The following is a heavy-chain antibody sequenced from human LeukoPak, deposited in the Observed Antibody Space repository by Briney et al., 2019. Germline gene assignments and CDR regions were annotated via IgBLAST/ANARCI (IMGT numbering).Heavy chain of an antibody. J-gene: IGHJ4*02. D-gene: IGHD6-13*01. CDR2: IYHSGTT. V-gene: IGHV4-38-2*01. CDR1: GYSISSGYY. Sequence: PSETLSLTCAVSGYSISSGYYWDWIRPPPGKGLEWIGTIYHSGTTYYNPSLKSRVTISVDTSKNQFSLKLSSVTAADTAVYYCARMYSSSWYLNYWGQGTLVTVSS. CDR3: ARMYSSSWYLNY.